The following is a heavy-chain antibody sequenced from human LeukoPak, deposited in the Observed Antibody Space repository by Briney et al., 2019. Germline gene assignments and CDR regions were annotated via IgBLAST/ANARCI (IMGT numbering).Heavy chain of an antibody. D-gene: IGHD2-2*01. CDR2: INHSGST. CDR3: ARGQYCSSTSCYNWHFDL. J-gene: IGHJ2*01. V-gene: IGHV4-34*01. CDR1: GGSFSGYY. Sequence: SETLSLTCAVYGGSFSGYYWSWIRQPPGKGLEWIGEINHSGSTNYNPSPKSRVTISVDTSKNQFSLKLSSVTAADTAVYYCARGQYCSSTSCYNWHFDLWGRGTLVTVSS.